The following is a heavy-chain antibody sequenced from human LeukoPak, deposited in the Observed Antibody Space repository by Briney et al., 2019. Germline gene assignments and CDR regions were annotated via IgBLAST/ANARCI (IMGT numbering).Heavy chain of an antibody. CDR3: ARDRYYYDSSGYSLFDY. Sequence: SETLSLTCTVSGCSITSYYWSWIRQPAGKGLEWIGRIHTSGSTNYNPSLKSRVTMSVDTSKNQFSLKLSSVTAADTAVYFCARDRYYYDSSGYSLFDYWGQGTLVTVSS. V-gene: IGHV4-4*07. J-gene: IGHJ4*02. D-gene: IGHD3-22*01. CDR1: GCSITSYY. CDR2: IHTSGST.